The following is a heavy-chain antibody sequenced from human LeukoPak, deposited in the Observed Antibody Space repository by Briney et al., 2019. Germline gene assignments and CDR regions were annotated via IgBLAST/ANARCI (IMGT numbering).Heavy chain of an antibody. V-gene: IGHV1-69*13. Sequence: ASVKVSCKASGGTFSSYAISWVRQAPGQGLEWMGGIIPIFGTANYAQKFQGRVTITADESTSTAYMELSSLRSEDTAVYYCARDGLPLNYYDSSGYSDYWGQGTLVTVSS. D-gene: IGHD3-22*01. J-gene: IGHJ4*02. CDR1: GGTFSSYA. CDR3: ARDGLPLNYYDSSGYSDY. CDR2: IIPIFGTA.